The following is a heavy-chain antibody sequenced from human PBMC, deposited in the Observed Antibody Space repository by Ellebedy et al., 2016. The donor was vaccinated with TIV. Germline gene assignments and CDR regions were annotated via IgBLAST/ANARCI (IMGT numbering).Heavy chain of an antibody. CDR3: ARGAGRYCSGGSCYNRRWYYYGMDV. V-gene: IGHV1-8*01. J-gene: IGHJ6*02. D-gene: IGHD2-15*01. CDR2: MNPNSGNT. Sequence: ASVKVSXXASGYTFTSYDINWVRQATGQGLEWMGWMNPNSGNTGYAQKFQGRVTMTRNTSISTAYMELSSLRSEDTAVYYCARGAGRYCSGGSCYNRRWYYYGMDVWGQGTTVTVSS. CDR1: GYTFTSYD.